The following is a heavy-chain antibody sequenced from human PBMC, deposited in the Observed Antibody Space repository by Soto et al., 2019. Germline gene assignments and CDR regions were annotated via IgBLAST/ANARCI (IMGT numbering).Heavy chain of an antibody. CDR1: GYTFPSYA. D-gene: IGHD3-10*01. Sequence: ASVQVSCPASGYTFPSYAMHWVRPAPGQRFEWMGWINAGNGNTKYSQKFQGRVTITRDPSASKAYTPLSSLRSQDTAVYYCARSITMVRGVIRHFDYWGQGNLVTVSS. V-gene: IGHV1-3*01. J-gene: IGHJ4*02. CDR3: ARSITMVRGVIRHFDY. CDR2: INAGNGNT.